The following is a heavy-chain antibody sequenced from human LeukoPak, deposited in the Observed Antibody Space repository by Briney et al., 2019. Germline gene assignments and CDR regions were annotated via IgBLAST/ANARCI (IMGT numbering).Heavy chain of an antibody. CDR2: INRDGSGK. CDR1: GLTFINYW. Sequence: GGSLRLSCAVSGLTFINYWMTWVRQVPGKGLEWVANINRDGSGKYYLPSVRGRFTISKDDAKDSLYLQMDSLRPEDTAIYYCARVEYTGNGNLYWGQGTLVTVSS. CDR3: ARVEYTGNGNLY. V-gene: IGHV3-7*01. J-gene: IGHJ4*02. D-gene: IGHD2-8*02.